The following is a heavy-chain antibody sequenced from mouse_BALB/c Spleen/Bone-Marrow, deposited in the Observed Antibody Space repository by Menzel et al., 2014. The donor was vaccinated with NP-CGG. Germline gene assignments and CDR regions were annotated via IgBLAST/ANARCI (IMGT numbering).Heavy chain of an antibody. J-gene: IGHJ3*01. V-gene: IGHV2-6-1*01. CDR3: ARSPSTMITGGFAY. CDR2: IWSDGST. CDR1: GFSLTSYG. Sequence: QVQLQQSGPGLVAPSQSLSITCTISGFSLTSYGVHWVRQPPGKGLEWLVVIWSDGSTTYSSALKSRLSISKDNSKSQVFLKMNSLQTDDTAMYYCARSPSTMITGGFAYWGQGTLVTVSA. D-gene: IGHD2-4*01.